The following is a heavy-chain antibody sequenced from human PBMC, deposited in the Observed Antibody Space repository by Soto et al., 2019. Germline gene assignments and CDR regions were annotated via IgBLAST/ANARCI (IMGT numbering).Heavy chain of an antibody. CDR2: TRNKANSYTT. Sequence: EVQLVESGGGLVQPGGSLRLSCAASEFTFSDHHMDWVRQAPGKGLEWVGRTRNKANSYTTEYAASVKGRFTISRDDSKNXXYLQMNSLKTEDTAVYYCSRDLGSWGQGTLVTVSS. CDR3: SRDLGS. J-gene: IGHJ5*02. CDR1: EFTFSDHH. V-gene: IGHV3-72*01.